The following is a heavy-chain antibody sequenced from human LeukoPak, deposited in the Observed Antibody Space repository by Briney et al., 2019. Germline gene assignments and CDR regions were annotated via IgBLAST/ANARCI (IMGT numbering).Heavy chain of an antibody. CDR3: AKDDQYYDSSGYYYGYFDY. D-gene: IGHD3-22*01. Sequence: PGGSLRLSCAASGFTFSSYAMSWVRQAPGKGLEWVSAISGSGGSTYYADSVEGRFTISRDNSKNTLYLQMNSLRAEDTAVYYCAKDDQYYDSSGYYYGYFDYWGQGTLVTVSS. V-gene: IGHV3-23*01. J-gene: IGHJ4*02. CDR1: GFTFSSYA. CDR2: ISGSGGST.